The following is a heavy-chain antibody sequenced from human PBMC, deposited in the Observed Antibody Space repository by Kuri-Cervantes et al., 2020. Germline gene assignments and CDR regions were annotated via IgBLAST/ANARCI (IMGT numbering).Heavy chain of an antibody. CDR3: ARGGRYFDWLDKALVGPYNWFDP. Sequence: GESLKISCAASGFTFSSYAMSWVRQAPGKGLEWVSAISGIGGSTYYADSVKGRFTISRDNAKNSLYLQMNSLRAEDTAVYYRARGGRYFDWLDKALVGPYNWFDPWGQGTLVTVSS. CDR1: GFTFSSYA. D-gene: IGHD3-9*01. CDR2: ISGIGGST. J-gene: IGHJ5*02. V-gene: IGHV3-23*01.